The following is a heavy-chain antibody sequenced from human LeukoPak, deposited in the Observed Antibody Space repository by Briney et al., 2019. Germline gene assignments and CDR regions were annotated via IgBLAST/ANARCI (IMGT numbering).Heavy chain of an antibody. V-gene: IGHV4-59*01. CDR3: ARAVRGVTFSVDY. CDR2: IYYSGST. Sequence: SETLSLTCTVSGGSISSYYWSWIRQPPGRGLEWIGYIYYSGSTNYNPSLKSRVTISVDTSKNQFSLKLSSVTAADTAVYYCARAVRGVTFSVDYWGQGTLVTVPS. D-gene: IGHD3-10*01. J-gene: IGHJ4*02. CDR1: GGSISSYY.